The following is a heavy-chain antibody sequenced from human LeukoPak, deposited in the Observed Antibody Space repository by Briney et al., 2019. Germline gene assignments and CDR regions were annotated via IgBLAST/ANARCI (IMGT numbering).Heavy chain of an antibody. J-gene: IGHJ6*03. CDR3: ARVLATQTYYYYMDV. D-gene: IGHD5-12*01. CDR1: GYTFTSYY. CDR2: INPNSGGT. V-gene: IGHV1-2*02. Sequence: PWASVKVSCKASGYTFTSYYMHWVRQAPGQGLEWMGWINPNSGGTNYAQKFQGRVTMTRDTSISTAYMELSRLRSDDTAVYYCARVLATQTYYYYMDVWGKGTTVTVSS.